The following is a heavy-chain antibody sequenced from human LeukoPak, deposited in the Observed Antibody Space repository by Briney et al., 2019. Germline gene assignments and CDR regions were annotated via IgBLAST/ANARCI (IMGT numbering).Heavy chain of an antibody. V-gene: IGHV3-11*01. J-gene: IGHJ4*02. CDR1: GFTFSYYY. Sequence: PGGSLRLSCAASGFTFSYYYMSWISQAPGKGLEWVSYISSDSTRYYADSVKGRFTISRDNARNSLYLQMNSLRGEDTAVYYCARELLERREAFCDYWGQGTLVTVSS. D-gene: IGHD1-1*01. CDR3: ARELLERREAFCDY. CDR2: ISSDSTR.